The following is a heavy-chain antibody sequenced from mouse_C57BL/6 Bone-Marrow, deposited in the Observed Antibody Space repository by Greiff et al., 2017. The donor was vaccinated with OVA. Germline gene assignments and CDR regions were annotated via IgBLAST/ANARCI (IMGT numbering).Heavy chain of an antibody. D-gene: IGHD1-1*01. CDR1: GYTFTTYP. V-gene: IGHV1-47*01. CDR3: AITTVEGWYFDV. CDR2: FHPYNDDT. Sequence: QVQLKESGAELVKPGASVKMSCKASGYTFTTYPIEWMKQNHGKSLEWIGNFHPYNDDTKYNEKFKGKATLTVEKSSSTVYLELSRLTSDDSAVYYCAITTVEGWYFDVWGTGTTVTVSS. J-gene: IGHJ1*03.